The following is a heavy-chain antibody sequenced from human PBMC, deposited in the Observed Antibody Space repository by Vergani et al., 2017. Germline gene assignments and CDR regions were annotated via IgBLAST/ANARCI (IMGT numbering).Heavy chain of an antibody. CDR1: GGSFSGYY. CDR2: INHSGST. J-gene: IGHJ3*02. Sequence: QVQLQQWGAGLLKPSETLSLTCAVYGGSFSGYYWSWIRQPPGKGLEWIGEINHSGSTNYNPSLKRRVTISVDTSKDQFSLKLSSVTAADTAVYYCARAYSSGWYGDAFDIWGQGTMVTVSS. D-gene: IGHD6-19*01. V-gene: IGHV4-34*01. CDR3: ARAYSSGWYGDAFDI.